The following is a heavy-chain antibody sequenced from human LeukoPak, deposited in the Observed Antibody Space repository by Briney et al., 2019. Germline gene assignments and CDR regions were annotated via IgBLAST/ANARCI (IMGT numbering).Heavy chain of an antibody. CDR2: IYHSGST. J-gene: IGHJ5*02. V-gene: IGHV4-30-2*01. Sequence: TSQTLSLTCAVAGGSISSGGYSWSWIRQPPGKGLEWIGYIYHSGSTYYNPSLKSRVTISVDRSKNQFSLKLSSVTAADTAVYYCARGRGQFGELLGWFDPWGQGTLVTVSS. CDR3: ARGRGQFGELLGWFDP. CDR1: GGSISSGGYS. D-gene: IGHD3-10*01.